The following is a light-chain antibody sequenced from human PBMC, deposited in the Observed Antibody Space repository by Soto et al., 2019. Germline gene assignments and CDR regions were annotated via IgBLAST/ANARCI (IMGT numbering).Light chain of an antibody. Sequence: IVLTQSPGTLSLSPGERATLSCRASQSISSSYLAWFQQKLGQAPRLLIYGASSRATGIPDRFSGSGSGTDFTLTISRLEPEDFAVYYCQQYGTSSWTFGQGTKVEIK. CDR1: QSISSSY. V-gene: IGKV3-20*01. J-gene: IGKJ1*01. CDR3: QQYGTSSWT. CDR2: GAS.